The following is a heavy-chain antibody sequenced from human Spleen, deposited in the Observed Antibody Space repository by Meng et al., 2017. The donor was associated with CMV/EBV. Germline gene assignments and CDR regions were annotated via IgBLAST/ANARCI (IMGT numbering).Heavy chain of an antibody. CDR2: IYYSGST. Sequence: LPREESGPGLVKPSETLSLTCTVSGGSISSSSYYWGWIRQPPGKGLEWIGSIYYSGSTYYNPSLKSRVTISVDTSKNQFSLKLSSVTAADTAVYYCARVSDWFDPWGQGTLVTVSS. D-gene: IGHD3-10*01. J-gene: IGHJ5*02. CDR1: GGSISSSSYY. V-gene: IGHV4-39*07. CDR3: ARVSDWFDP.